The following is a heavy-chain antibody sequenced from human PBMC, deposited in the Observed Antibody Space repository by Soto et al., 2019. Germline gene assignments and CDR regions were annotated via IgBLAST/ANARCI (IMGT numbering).Heavy chain of an antibody. CDR2: INAGNGNT. Sequence: GASVKVSCKASGYTLASYARHWVRQAPGQRLEWMGWINAGNGNTKYSQKFQGRVTITRDTSASTAYMELSSLRSEDTAVYYCARDGDRPDYSKFPSMDYYYGMDVWGQGTTVTVSS. CDR3: ARDGDRPDYSKFPSMDYYYGMDV. CDR1: GYTLASYA. J-gene: IGHJ6*02. V-gene: IGHV1-3*01. D-gene: IGHD4-4*01.